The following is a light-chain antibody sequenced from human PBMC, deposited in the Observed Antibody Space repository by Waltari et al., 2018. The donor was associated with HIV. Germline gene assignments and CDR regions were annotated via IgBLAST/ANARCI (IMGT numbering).Light chain of an antibody. Sequence: DVQMTQSTSSLSSYVGDTFTITCQASQDINRHLNWYQQKPGKAPKVLISETSILESGVPPRFSGTGSGRDYSLTINSLQPEDVATYYCQQSDSLWTFGQGTKVELK. CDR1: QDINRH. CDR3: QQSDSLWT. CDR2: ETS. V-gene: IGKV1-33*01. J-gene: IGKJ1*01.